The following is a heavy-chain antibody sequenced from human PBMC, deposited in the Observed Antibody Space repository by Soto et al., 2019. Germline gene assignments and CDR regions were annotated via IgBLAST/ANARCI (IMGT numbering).Heavy chain of an antibody. J-gene: IGHJ4*02. CDR3: AREINVDTAMVKGY. CDR1: GFTVSSNY. D-gene: IGHD5-18*01. CDR2: IYSGGST. Sequence: GSLRLSCAASGFTVSSNYMSWVRQAPGKGLEWVSVIYSGGSTYYADSVKGRFTISRDNSKNTLYLQMNSLRAEDTAVYYCAREINVDTAMVKGYWGQGTLVTVSS. V-gene: IGHV3-53*01.